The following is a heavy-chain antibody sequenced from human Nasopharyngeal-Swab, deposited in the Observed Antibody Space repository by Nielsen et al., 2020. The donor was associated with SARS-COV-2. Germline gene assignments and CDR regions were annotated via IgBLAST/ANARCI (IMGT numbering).Heavy chain of an antibody. V-gene: IGHV3-74*01. J-gene: IGHJ4*02. CDR3: ARAGEYRFDY. Sequence: GESLKISCAASGFTFSSSWLHWVRQAPGEGLVWVARLNGDATTVDYADSVKGRFTISRDNAKNTLYLQMNGLRDDDTAIYYCARAGEYRFDYWGQGTLVTVSS. CDR1: GFTFSSSW. CDR2: LNGDATTV. D-gene: IGHD7-27*01.